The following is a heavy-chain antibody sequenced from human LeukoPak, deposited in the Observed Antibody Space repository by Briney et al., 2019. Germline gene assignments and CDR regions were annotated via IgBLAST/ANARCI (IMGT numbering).Heavy chain of an antibody. J-gene: IGHJ4*02. D-gene: IGHD3-10*01. CDR1: GYSFTSYW. CDR3: AKQPTSMVRGIIITDYYFDY. Sequence: GESLKISCKGSGYSFTSYWIGWVRQMPGKGLEWMGIIYPDDSDTRYSPSFQGQVTISADKSISTAYLQWSSLKASDTAMYYCAKQPTSMVRGIIITDYYFDYWGQGTLVTVSS. CDR2: IYPDDSDT. V-gene: IGHV5-51*01.